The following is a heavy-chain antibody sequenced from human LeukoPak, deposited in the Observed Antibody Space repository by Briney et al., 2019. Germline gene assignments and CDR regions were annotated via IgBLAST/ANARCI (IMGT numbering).Heavy chain of an antibody. CDR1: GVSVSSSSGHW. D-gene: IGHD3-16*01. Sequence: SETLSLTCAVSGVSVSSSSGHWWSWVRQPPGKGFEWIGEAHPSGLTNYSPSFERRVSMSVDTSKNEFSLKLNSVTAADTAVYYCARGSDYVWGVWGQGTLVTVSS. CDR3: ARGSDYVWGV. V-gene: IGHV4-4*02. J-gene: IGHJ4*02. CDR2: AHPSGLT.